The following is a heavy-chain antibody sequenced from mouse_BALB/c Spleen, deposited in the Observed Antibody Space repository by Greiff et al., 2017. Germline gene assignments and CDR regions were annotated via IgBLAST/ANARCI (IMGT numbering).Heavy chain of an antibody. CDR1: GYSFTGYY. CDR3: ARGWDGGAY. J-gene: IGHJ3*01. V-gene: IGHV1-31*01. CDR2: INPYNGAT. D-gene: IGHD4-1*01. Sequence: VQLKQSGPELVKPGASVKISCKASGYSFTGYYMHWVKQSHVKSLEWIGRINPYNGATSYNQNFKDKASLTVDKSSSTAYMELHSLTSEDSAVYYCARGWDGGAYWGQGTLVTVSA.